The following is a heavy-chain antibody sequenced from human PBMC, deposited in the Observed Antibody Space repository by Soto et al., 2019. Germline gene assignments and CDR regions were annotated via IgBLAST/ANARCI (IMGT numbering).Heavy chain of an antibody. CDR3: EREFPYYEGSDSYFDY. CDR2: TYYRSKWYN. V-gene: IGHV6-1*01. D-gene: IGHD3-16*01. Sequence: SQTLSLTCAISGDSVSGNSAAWNWIRQSPSRGLEWLGRTYYRSKWYNDYAVSVKSRITVTPDTSKKKFPLHLNSVTPGDTAVYYCEREFPYYEGSDSYFDYWGQGALVTVSS. CDR1: GDSVSGNSAA. J-gene: IGHJ4*02.